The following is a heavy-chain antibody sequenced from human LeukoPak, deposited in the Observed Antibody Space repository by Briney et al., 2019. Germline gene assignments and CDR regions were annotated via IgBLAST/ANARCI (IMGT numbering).Heavy chain of an antibody. Sequence: GGSLRLSCAASGFTFSSYAMSWVRQAPGKGLEWVSAISGSGGSTYYADSVKGRFTISRDDSKNTAYLQMNSLKTEDTAVYYCTSIYSSSWYEYFQHWGQGTLVTVSS. J-gene: IGHJ1*01. CDR2: ISGSGGST. CDR1: GFTFSSYA. V-gene: IGHV3-23*01. CDR3: TSIYSSSWYEYFQH. D-gene: IGHD6-13*01.